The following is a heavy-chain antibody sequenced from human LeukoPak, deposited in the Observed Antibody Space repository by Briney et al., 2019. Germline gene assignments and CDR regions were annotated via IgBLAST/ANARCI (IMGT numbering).Heavy chain of an antibody. Sequence: GGSLRLSCAASGFTFRSHAMSWVRRAPGRGLEWVSAIRGDGATMFYADSVKGRITVSRDNSKNTLYLQMNSLRAEGTAVYYCAKDLEYSSSSVAFDIWGQGTMVTVSS. D-gene: IGHD6-6*01. CDR2: IRGDGATM. CDR3: AKDLEYSSSSVAFDI. V-gene: IGHV3-23*01. J-gene: IGHJ3*02. CDR1: GFTFRSHA.